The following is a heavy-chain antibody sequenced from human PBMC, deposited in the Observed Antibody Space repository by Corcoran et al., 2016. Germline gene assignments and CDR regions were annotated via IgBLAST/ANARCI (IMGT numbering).Heavy chain of an antibody. CDR1: GFSFSSSW. CDR3: SESLNS. Sequence: EVQLVESGGGLVQPGGSLRLSCAASGFSFSSSWMDWVRQIPGKGLEWVANIKYDGSETYFVDSVKGRFTISRDNAQNSLYLQMNSLKDEDTAMYYCSESLNSWGQGTLVTVSS. CDR2: IKYDGSET. V-gene: IGHV3-7*03. J-gene: IGHJ4*02.